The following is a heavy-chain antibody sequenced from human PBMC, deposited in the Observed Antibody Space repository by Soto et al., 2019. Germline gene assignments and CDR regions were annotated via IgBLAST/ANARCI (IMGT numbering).Heavy chain of an antibody. CDR1: GYTFTSYG. J-gene: IGHJ5*01. D-gene: IGHD3-10*01. Sequence: ASVKVSCKASGYTFTSYGISWVRQAPGQGLEWMGWISAYNGNTNYAQKLQGRVTMTTDTSTSTAYMELRSLRSDDTAVYYCARDEGYLWFGELLTYNCSDFCGQGILVTVSS. CDR2: ISAYNGNT. CDR3: ARDEGYLWFGELLTYNCSDF. V-gene: IGHV1-18*01.